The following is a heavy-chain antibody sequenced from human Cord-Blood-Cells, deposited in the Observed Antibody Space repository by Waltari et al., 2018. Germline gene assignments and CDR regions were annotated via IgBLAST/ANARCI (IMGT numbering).Heavy chain of an antibody. J-gene: IGHJ4*02. CDR3: ARGHLGYSSSWYYFDY. CDR1: GWSFSGYY. Sequence: QVQLQQWGAGLLKPSETLSLTCAVYGWSFSGYYWSWIRQPPGKGLEWIGEINHSGSTNYNPSLKSRVTISVDTSKNQFSLKLSSVTAADTAVYYCARGHLGYSSSWYYFDYWGQGTLVTVSS. D-gene: IGHD6-13*01. CDR2: INHSGST. V-gene: IGHV4-34*01.